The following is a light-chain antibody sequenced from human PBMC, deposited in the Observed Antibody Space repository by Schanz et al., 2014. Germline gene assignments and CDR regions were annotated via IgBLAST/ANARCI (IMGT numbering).Light chain of an antibody. Sequence: EIVLTQSPATLSVSPGERATLSCRASQSVSNNLAWYQQRPGQAPRLLIYGASTRATGIPARFSGSGSGTEFTLTIGSLQSEDFAVYYCQHYNNWPPNTFGQGTKLEIK. CDR1: QSVSNN. V-gene: IGKV3D-15*01. CDR3: QHYNNWPPNT. J-gene: IGKJ2*01. CDR2: GAS.